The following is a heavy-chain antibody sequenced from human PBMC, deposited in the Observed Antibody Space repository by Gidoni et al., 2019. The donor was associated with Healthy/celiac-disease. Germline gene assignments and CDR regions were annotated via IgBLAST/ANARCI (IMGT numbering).Heavy chain of an antibody. CDR3: AREVVPAAMFPDYYYMDV. Sequence: QVQLVESGGGVVQPGRSLRLSCAASGFTFRSHAMHWVRQAPGKGLEWVAVISYDGSNKYYADSVKGRFTISRDNSKNTLYLQMNSLRAEDTAVYYCAREVVPAAMFPDYYYMDVWGKGTTVTVSS. D-gene: IGHD2-2*01. J-gene: IGHJ6*03. V-gene: IGHV3-30-3*01. CDR1: GFTFRSHA. CDR2: ISYDGSNK.